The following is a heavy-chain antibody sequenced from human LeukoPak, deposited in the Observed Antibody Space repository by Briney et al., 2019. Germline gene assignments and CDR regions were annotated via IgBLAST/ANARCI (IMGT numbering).Heavy chain of an antibody. J-gene: IGHJ5*02. D-gene: IGHD6-19*01. V-gene: IGHV4-59*08. Sequence: SETLSLTCTVSGGSISSYYWSWIRQPPGKGLEWIGYIYYGGSTNYNPSLKSRVTISVDTSKNQFSLKLSSVTAADTAVYYCARLFTSYSSGWYPHSGWFDPWGQGTLVTVSS. CDR2: IYYGGST. CDR1: GGSISSYY. CDR3: ARLFTSYSSGWYPHSGWFDP.